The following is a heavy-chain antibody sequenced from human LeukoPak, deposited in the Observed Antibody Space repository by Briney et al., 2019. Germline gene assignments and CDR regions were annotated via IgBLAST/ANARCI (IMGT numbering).Heavy chain of an antibody. V-gene: IGHV4-34*01. CDR3: ASPSYGGEDY. D-gene: IGHD3-16*01. Sequence: WIGEINHSGSTNYNPSLKSRVTISVDTSKNQFSLKLSSVTAADTAVYYCASPSYGGEDYWGQGTLVTVSS. J-gene: IGHJ4*02. CDR2: INHSGST.